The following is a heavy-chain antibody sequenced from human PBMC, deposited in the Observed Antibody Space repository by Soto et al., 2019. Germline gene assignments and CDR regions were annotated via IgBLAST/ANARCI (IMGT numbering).Heavy chain of an antibody. CDR2: MYHSGST. Sequence: QLQLQESGSGLVKPSQTLSLTCAVSGGSISSGGYSWSWIRQPPGKGLEWIGYMYHSGSTYYNPSRETRATISLDTCQNHSSLKLRYVTAADTAVYYCARVLDYWGQGILVTVSS. CDR1: GGSISSGGYS. CDR3: ARVLDY. V-gene: IGHV4-30-2*01. J-gene: IGHJ4*02.